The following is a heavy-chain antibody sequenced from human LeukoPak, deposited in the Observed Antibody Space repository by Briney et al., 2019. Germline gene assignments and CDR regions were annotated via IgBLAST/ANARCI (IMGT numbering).Heavy chain of an antibody. CDR3: ARSVRRGAFDY. CDR2: INHSGST. D-gene: IGHD3-16*01. Sequence: PSETLSLTCAVYGGSFSGYYWSWIRQPPGKGLEWIGEINHSGSTNYNPSLKSRVTISVDTSKNQFSLKLSSVTAADTAVYYCARSVRRGAFDYWGQGTLVTVSS. CDR1: GGSFSGYY. J-gene: IGHJ4*02. V-gene: IGHV4-34*01.